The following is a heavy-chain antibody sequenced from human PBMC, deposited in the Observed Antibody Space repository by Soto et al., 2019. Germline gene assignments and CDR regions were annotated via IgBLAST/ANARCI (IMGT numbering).Heavy chain of an antibody. Sequence: QVQLVQSGAEVKKPGASVKVSCKASGYTFTSYGINWVRQAPGQGLEWMGWISAYNGNTNYAQKLQGRVTMTTDTSTSTAYMELRSLRSDDTAVYYCAKQADYDILTGYYNPGFDYWGQGTLVTVSS. CDR2: ISAYNGNT. D-gene: IGHD3-9*01. J-gene: IGHJ4*02. CDR3: AKQADYDILTGYYNPGFDY. V-gene: IGHV1-18*01. CDR1: GYTFTSYG.